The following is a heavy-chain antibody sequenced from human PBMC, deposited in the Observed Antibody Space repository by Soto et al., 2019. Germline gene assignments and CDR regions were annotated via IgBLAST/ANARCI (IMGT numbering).Heavy chain of an antibody. CDR3: ARIRRYYYGSGSFIEGYYYYYYGMDV. V-gene: IGHV1-18*01. CDR2: ISAYNGNT. Sequence: QVQLVQSGAEVKKPGASVKVSCKASGYTFTSYGISWVRQAPGQGLEWMGWISAYNGNTNYAQKLQGRVTMTTDTSTSTAYMELRSLRSDDTAVYYCARIRRYYYGSGSFIEGYYYYYYGMDVWGQGTTVTVSS. J-gene: IGHJ6*02. D-gene: IGHD3-10*01. CDR1: GYTFTSYG.